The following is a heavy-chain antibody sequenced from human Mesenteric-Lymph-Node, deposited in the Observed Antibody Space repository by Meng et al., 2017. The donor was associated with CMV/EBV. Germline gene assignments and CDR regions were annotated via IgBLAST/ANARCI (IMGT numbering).Heavy chain of an antibody. D-gene: IGHD4-11*01. V-gene: IGHV1-46*01. Sequence: CKASGYSFTNYFMVWVRQAPGQGLEWMGLINPHGGKTNYAQKFQGRVTMTRDTSTSTMYMELSSLRSEDTAVYYCARTYTNYDSFDFWGQGTLVTVSS. J-gene: IGHJ4*02. CDR1: GYSFTNYF. CDR3: ARTYTNYDSFDF. CDR2: INPHGGKT.